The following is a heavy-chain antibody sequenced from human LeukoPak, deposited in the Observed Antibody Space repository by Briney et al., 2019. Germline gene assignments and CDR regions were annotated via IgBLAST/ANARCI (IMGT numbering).Heavy chain of an antibody. CDR3: AKAIDDSSGYYPSYGMDV. CDR2: ISGSGGST. D-gene: IGHD3-22*01. CDR1: GFTFSSYP. Sequence: PGGSLRLSCAASGFTFSSYPMSWVRQAPGKGLEWVSAISGSGGSTYYADSVKGRFTISRDNSKNTLYLQMNSLRDADTAVYYCAKAIDDSSGYYPSYGMDVWGQGTTVTVSS. V-gene: IGHV3-23*01. J-gene: IGHJ6*02.